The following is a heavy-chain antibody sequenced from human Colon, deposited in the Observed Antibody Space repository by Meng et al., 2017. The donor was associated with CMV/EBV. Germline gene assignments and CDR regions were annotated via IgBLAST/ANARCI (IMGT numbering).Heavy chain of an antibody. CDR2: INAHSGVT. J-gene: IGHJ4*02. CDR1: GYTFTGYY. CDR3: ARGGNYSPSDF. V-gene: IGHV1-2*02. D-gene: IGHD1-26*01. Sequence: ASVKVSCKASGYTFTGYYIHWVQQAPGQGFEWMGWINAHSGVTNYVQKFQGRVTMTRDTSISTVYMELDSLTSDDTAIYYCARGGNYSPSDFWGQGTLVTVSS.